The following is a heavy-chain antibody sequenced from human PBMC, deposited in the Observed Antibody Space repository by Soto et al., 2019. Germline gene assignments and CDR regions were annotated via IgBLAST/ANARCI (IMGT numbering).Heavy chain of an antibody. J-gene: IGHJ4*02. Sequence: EEEKREASVKVSCKASGYTFTSYGISWVRQAPGQGLEWMGWISAYNGDTKYAQKLQGRVTMTIDTSKNQFSLKLSSVSAADTAVYYCAREGSSSPEYFDFWGPGTLVTVSS. D-gene: IGHD2-15*01. CDR1: GYTFTSYG. CDR3: AREGSSSPEYFDF. V-gene: IGHV1-18*01. CDR2: ISAYNGDT.